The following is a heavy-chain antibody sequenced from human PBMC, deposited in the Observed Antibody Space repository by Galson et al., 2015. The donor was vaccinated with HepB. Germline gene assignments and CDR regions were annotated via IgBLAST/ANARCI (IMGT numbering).Heavy chain of an antibody. CDR1: GFSLSTSGVG. Sequence: PALVKPTQPLTLTCTFSGFSLSTSGVGVGWIRQPPGKALEWLALIYWNDDKRYNPSLKSRLTITKDTSKNQVVLTMTNMDPVDTATYYCTRMVVTPSSGEPGPLESDYWGQGTLVTVSS. CDR3: TRMVVTPSSGEPGPLESDY. D-gene: IGHD2-21*02. CDR2: IYWNDDK. V-gene: IGHV2-5*01. J-gene: IGHJ4*02.